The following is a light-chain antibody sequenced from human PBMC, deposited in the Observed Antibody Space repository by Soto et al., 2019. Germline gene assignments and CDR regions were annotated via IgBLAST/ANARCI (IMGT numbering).Light chain of an antibody. J-gene: IGLJ1*01. CDR1: RSDVGGYNY. Sequence: QSALTQPASVSGSPVQSITISCTGTRSDVGGYNYVSWYQQHPVKAPKLMIYDVTNRPSVVSDRFSGSKSGNTASLTISGLQAEDEAYYYCSSYTSSSTHYVFGTGTKLNVL. V-gene: IGLV2-14*01. CDR2: DVT. CDR3: SSYTSSSTHYV.